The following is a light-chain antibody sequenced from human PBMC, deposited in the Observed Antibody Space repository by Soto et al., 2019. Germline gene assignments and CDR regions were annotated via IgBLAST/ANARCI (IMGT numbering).Light chain of an antibody. J-gene: IGKJ2*01. Sequence: EIVMTQSPATLSVSPGERATLSCRASQSISSELAWYQQRPGQPPRLLIYGASTRATGVPDRFTGSGSESDFTLTISALQSEDFAVYYCQQGHSWPLTFGQGTRLEI. V-gene: IGKV3-15*01. CDR2: GAS. CDR3: QQGHSWPLT. CDR1: QSISSE.